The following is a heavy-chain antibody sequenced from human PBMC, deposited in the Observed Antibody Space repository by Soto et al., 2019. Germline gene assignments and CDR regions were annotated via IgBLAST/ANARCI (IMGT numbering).Heavy chain of an antibody. V-gene: IGHV4-59*11. Sequence: QVQLQESGPGLVKPSETLSLTCSVSGGSIISHYWSWIRQPPGKGLEWIGYIHYTGSTDYNPSLKRRLTISVDTSNNQFSLKLSSVTAADTAVYYCARGGWSLDYWGQGTLVTVSS. J-gene: IGHJ4*02. CDR2: IHYTGST. CDR1: GGSIISHY. CDR3: ARGGWSLDY. D-gene: IGHD2-15*01.